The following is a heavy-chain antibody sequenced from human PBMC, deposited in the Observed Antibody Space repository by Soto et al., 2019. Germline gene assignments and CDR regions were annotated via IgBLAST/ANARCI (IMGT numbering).Heavy chain of an antibody. CDR1: GAPVTDSRYF. D-gene: IGHD2-21*01. CDR3: ATRILRPSDY. J-gene: IGHJ4*02. V-gene: IGHV4-39*01. CDR2: VDYAGAT. Sequence: QLHLQESGPGLVNPSETLSLTCTVSGAPVTDSRYFWGWIRQPPGKGLEWIATVDYAGATYYNSSLNSRVRISVDRSKNQISLRLDSVTAADTAVYYCATRILRPSDYWGQGTLVTVSS.